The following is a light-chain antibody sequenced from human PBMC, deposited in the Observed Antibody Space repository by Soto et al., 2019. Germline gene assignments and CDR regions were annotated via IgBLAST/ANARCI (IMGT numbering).Light chain of an antibody. CDR2: DAS. CDR1: QRVTSY. J-gene: IGKJ5*01. Sequence: EIVLTQSPATLSLSPGERATLSCRASQRVTSYLAWYQQKPGQAPRLLIYDASNRATGIPARFSGSGSGTDFTLTISSLEPEDFAVYYCQQGVTFGQGTRLEIK. V-gene: IGKV3-11*01. CDR3: QQGVT.